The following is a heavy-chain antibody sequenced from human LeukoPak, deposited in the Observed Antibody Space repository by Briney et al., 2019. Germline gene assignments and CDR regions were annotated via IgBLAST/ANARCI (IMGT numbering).Heavy chain of an antibody. Sequence: GASVKVSFKASGYTFTIYYMHWVRQAPGQGLEWMGIINPSGGSTSYAQKFQGRVTMTRDTSTSTVYMELSSLRSEDTAVYYCARSTPPRNWFDPWGQGTLVTVSS. CDR2: INPSGGST. CDR3: ARSTPPRNWFDP. CDR1: GYTFTIYY. J-gene: IGHJ5*02. V-gene: IGHV1-46*01. D-gene: IGHD2-15*01.